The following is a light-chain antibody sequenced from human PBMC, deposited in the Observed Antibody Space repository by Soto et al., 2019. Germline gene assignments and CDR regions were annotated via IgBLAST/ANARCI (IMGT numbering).Light chain of an antibody. CDR2: DAS. V-gene: IGKV1-5*01. CDR3: QQYNSYSALT. Sequence: EIQMTQSTSTLSASVGYRVTITCRAIHSIIILLAWYQQTPVKAPKLLIYDASSLESGVPSRFSGSGSGTEFTLTISSLQPDDFATYYCQQYNSYSALTFAGGTKVAI. J-gene: IGKJ4*01. CDR1: HSIIIL.